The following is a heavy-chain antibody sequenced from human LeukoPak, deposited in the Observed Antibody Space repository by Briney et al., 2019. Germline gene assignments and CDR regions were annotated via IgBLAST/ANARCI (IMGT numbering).Heavy chain of an antibody. CDR3: AKEGHGSSLDY. CDR2: ISYDGSNK. CDR1: GFTFSSYG. D-gene: IGHD6-13*01. V-gene: IGHV3-30*18. Sequence: GGSLRLSCAASGFTFSSYGMHWVRQAPGKGLEWVAVISYDGSNKHYADSVKGRFTISRDNSKNTLYLQMNSLRAEDTAVYYCAKEGHGSSLDYWGQGTLVTVSS. J-gene: IGHJ4*02.